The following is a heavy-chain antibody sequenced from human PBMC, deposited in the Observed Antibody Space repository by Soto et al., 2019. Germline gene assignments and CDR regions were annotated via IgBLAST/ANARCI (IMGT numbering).Heavy chain of an antibody. CDR1: GFTFDDYA. V-gene: IGHV3-9*01. CDR2: ISWNGGSI. CDR3: AKDLTSNFGPNYFDY. Sequence: EVQLVESGGGLVQPGRSLRLSCAASGFTFDDYALHWVRQAPGKGLEWVSGISWNGGSIGYADSVKGRFTISRDNAKNFLYLQMNSLRAEDTALYYCAKDLTSNFGPNYFDYWGQGTLVTVSS. J-gene: IGHJ4*02. D-gene: IGHD4-4*01.